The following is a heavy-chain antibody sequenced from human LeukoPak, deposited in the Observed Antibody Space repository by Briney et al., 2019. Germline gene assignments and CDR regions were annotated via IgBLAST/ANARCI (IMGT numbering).Heavy chain of an antibody. Sequence: GGSLRLSCAASGFTFSNYDMHWVHQATGKGLEWVSAFHTAGDTHYSGSVKGRFATSRENAKNSFYLQMNNLRAGDTAVYYCARGSCSSSSCYERLNGLDVWGQGTPVTVSS. V-gene: IGHV3-13*01. CDR3: ARGSCSSSSCYERLNGLDV. D-gene: IGHD2-2*01. CDR2: FHTAGDT. J-gene: IGHJ6*02. CDR1: GFTFSNYD.